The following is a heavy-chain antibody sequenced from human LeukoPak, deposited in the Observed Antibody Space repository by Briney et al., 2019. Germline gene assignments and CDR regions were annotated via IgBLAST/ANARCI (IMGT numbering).Heavy chain of an antibody. D-gene: IGHD6-19*01. CDR1: GGSISSSSYY. V-gene: IGHV4-39*07. J-gene: IGHJ4*02. CDR3: ARDSGYSSGWAPFDY. Sequence: PSETLSLTCTVSGGSISSSSYYWDWIRQPPGKGLEWIGTRYYTGSTYYNPSLKSRVTISVDTSKSQFSLRLSSVTAADTAVYYCARDSGYSSGWAPFDYWGQGTLVTVSS. CDR2: RYYTGST.